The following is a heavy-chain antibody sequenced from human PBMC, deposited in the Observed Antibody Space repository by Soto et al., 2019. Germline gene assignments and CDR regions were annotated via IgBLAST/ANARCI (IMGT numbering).Heavy chain of an antibody. V-gene: IGHV3-66*01. J-gene: IGHJ6*02. D-gene: IGHD2-2*01. CDR2: FYDGDAE. Sequence: DVQLVESGGGLVQPGGSLRLSCVVSGFSVSYTYMSWARQAPGKGLEWVSVFYDGDAEYYADSVKGRFTISRDKSKNTLYLQMNSLRAEDTAVYYCARDMPDGVDVWGQGTTITVSS. CDR3: ARDMPDGVDV. CDR1: GFSVSYTY.